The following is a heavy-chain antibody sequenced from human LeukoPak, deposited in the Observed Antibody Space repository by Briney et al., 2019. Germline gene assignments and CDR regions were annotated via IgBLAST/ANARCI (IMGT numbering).Heavy chain of an antibody. CDR1: GFTFSSYS. D-gene: IGHD6-19*01. CDR2: ISSSSSYI. V-gene: IGHV3-21*01. Sequence: GGSLRLPCAASGFTFSSYSMNWVRQAPGKGLEWVSSISSSSSYIYYADSVKGRFTISRDNAKNSLYLQMNSLKAEDTAVYYCARDAIAVASDWGQGTLVTVSS. CDR3: ARDAIAVASD. J-gene: IGHJ4*02.